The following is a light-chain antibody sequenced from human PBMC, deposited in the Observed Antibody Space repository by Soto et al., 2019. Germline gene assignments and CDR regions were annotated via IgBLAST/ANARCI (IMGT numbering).Light chain of an antibody. Sequence: EIVMTQSPATLSVSPGERATLSCRASQSVNSDLAWYQQKPGQAPRLLIYGASTRATGIPARFSGSGSGTEFTLTISSLQSEDFEVYFCQQYNIWPQTFGQGTKVDIK. CDR1: QSVNSD. J-gene: IGKJ1*01. CDR2: GAS. V-gene: IGKV3-15*01. CDR3: QQYNIWPQT.